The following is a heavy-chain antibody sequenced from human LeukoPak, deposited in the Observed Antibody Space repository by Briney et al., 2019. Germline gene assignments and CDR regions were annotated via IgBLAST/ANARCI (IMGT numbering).Heavy chain of an antibody. CDR1: GFTFTKYA. CDR3: AREAYCGADCYKYLDY. D-gene: IGHD2-21*02. CDR2: INAGTGNT. J-gene: IGHJ4*02. Sequence: ASVKVSCKASGFTFTKYAIHWVRQAPGQRLEWMGWINAGTGNTIYSQKFQGRVTMTRDTSTNTAYMELSSLRSEDTAVYYCAREAYCGADCYKYLDYWGQGTLVTVSS. V-gene: IGHV1-3*01.